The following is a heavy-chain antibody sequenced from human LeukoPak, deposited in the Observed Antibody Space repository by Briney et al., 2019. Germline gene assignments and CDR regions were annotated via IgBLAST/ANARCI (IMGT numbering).Heavy chain of an antibody. J-gene: IGHJ4*02. CDR3: ASHSGSYLYYFDY. Sequence: PGGYLRLSCAASGFTFSSYWMSWVRQAPGKGLEWVASMKQDGSEKDYVDSVKGGFTISRDNAKKSLYQQMNSLRAEDTAVYYCASHSGSYLYYFDYWGQGTLVTVSS. D-gene: IGHD1-26*01. CDR2: MKQDGSEK. V-gene: IGHV3-7*01. CDR1: GFTFSSYW.